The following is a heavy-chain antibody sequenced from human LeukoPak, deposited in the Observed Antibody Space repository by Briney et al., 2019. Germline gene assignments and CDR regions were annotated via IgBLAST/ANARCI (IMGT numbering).Heavy chain of an antibody. CDR2: INGDGRNI. CDR1: GFTFSSYW. CDR3: AKGFIVVPAAMLHSAFDI. V-gene: IGHV3-74*01. Sequence: SGGYLRLSCVASGFTFSSYWMHWVRQDPRKGLVWVSRINGDGRNINYADSVRGRFTISRDNSKNTLYLQMNSPRAGDTTVYYCAKGFIVVPAAMLHSAFDIWGQGTMVTVSS. D-gene: IGHD2-2*01. J-gene: IGHJ3*02.